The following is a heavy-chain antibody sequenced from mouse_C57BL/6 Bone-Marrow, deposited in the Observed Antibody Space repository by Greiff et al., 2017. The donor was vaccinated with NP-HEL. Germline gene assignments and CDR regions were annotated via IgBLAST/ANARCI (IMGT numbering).Heavy chain of an antibody. V-gene: IGHV1-15*01. CDR2: IDPETGGT. CDR1: GYTFTDYE. D-gene: IGHD1-1*01. J-gene: IGHJ2*01. Sequence: QVTLKVSGAELVRPGASVTLSCKASGYTFTDYEMHWVKQTPVHGLEWIGAIDPETGGTAYNQKFKGKAILTADKSSSTAYMELRSLTSEDSAVYYCTRDYGSSFDYWGQGTTLTVSS. CDR3: TRDYGSSFDY.